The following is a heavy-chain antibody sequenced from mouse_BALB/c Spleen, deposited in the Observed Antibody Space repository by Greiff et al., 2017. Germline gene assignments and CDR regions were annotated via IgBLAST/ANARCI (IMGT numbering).Heavy chain of an antibody. D-gene: IGHD1-2*01. J-gene: IGHJ2*01. Sequence: EVKLVESGGGLVKPGGSLKLSCAASGFTFSDYYMYWVRQTPEKRLEWVATISDGGSYTYYPDSVKGRFTISRDNAKNTLYLQMSSLKSEDTAMYYCARDRQFITTASYFDYWGQGTTLTVSS. V-gene: IGHV5-4*02. CDR2: ISDGGSYT. CDR1: GFTFSDYY. CDR3: ARDRQFITTASYFDY.